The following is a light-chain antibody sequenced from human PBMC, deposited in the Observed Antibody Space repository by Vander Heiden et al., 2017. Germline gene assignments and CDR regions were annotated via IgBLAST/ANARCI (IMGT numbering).Light chain of an antibody. CDR1: SSNIGSNY. Sequence: QSVRTQPPSASGTPGQRVTISCSGSSSNIGSNYVYWYQQLPGTAPKLLIYRNNQRPSGVPDRFSGSKSGTSASLAISGLRAEEEADYYCAAWDDSLSGVVFGGGTKLNV. CDR2: RNN. J-gene: IGLJ2*01. V-gene: IGLV1-47*01. CDR3: AAWDDSLSGVV.